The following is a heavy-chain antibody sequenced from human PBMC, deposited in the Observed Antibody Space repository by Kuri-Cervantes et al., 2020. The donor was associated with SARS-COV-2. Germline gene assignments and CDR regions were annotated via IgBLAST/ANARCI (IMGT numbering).Heavy chain of an antibody. CDR3: AKGENTYSSSWFDP. Sequence: GGSLRLSCAASGFTFSSSWMHWVCQAPEKGLEWVADIKCDGSEKYYVDSVKGRFTISRDNSKNTLYLQMNSLRAEDTAVYYCAKGENTYSSSWFDPWGQGTLVTVSS. V-gene: IGHV3-52*01. D-gene: IGHD6-13*01. CDR2: IKCDGSEK. CDR1: GFTFSSSW. J-gene: IGHJ5*02.